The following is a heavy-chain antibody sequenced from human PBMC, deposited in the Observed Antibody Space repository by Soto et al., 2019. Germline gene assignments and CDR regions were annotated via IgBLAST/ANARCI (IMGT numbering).Heavy chain of an antibody. Sequence: QVQLVQSGGEVKRPGASVKVSCKTSGYTFSNYGITWVRQAPGQPLEWLGWISLYSDGTNYAQKFQGRVPMTTDTSTTTAYMERRSLKSHDTAVYYCARVVPGAQAWFGPWGQGTLVTVST. CDR2: ISLYSDGT. CDR3: ARVVPGAQAWFGP. J-gene: IGHJ5*02. V-gene: IGHV1-18*01. CDR1: GYTFSNYG. D-gene: IGHD2-2*01.